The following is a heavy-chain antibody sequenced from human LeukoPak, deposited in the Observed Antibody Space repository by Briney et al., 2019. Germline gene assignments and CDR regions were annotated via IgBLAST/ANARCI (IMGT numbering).Heavy chain of an antibody. Sequence: SETLSLTCTVSGGSISSYYWSWIRQPPGKGLLCIGYIYYSGGMNFNPSLMCRVTISADTSKNQLSLKLSSVTAADTAVYYCARTEAAAGTDDAFDIWGQGTMVTVSS. D-gene: IGHD6-13*01. J-gene: IGHJ3*02. CDR3: ARTEAAAGTDDAFDI. V-gene: IGHV4-59*01. CDR2: IYYSGGM. CDR1: GGSISSYY.